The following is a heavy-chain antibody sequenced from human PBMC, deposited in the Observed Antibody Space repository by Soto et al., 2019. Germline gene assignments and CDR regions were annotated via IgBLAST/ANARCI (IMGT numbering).Heavy chain of an antibody. J-gene: IGHJ6*02. CDR3: ARDSYTAMVYYGMDV. Sequence: PSETLSLTCAVSGGSISSSNWWSWVGQPPGKGLEWLGEIYHSGRTNYNPSLKSRVTISVDKSKNQFSLKLSSVTAADTAVYYCARDSYTAMVYYGMDVWGQGTTVTVSS. CDR1: GGSISSSNW. CDR2: IYHSGRT. V-gene: IGHV4-4*02. D-gene: IGHD5-18*01.